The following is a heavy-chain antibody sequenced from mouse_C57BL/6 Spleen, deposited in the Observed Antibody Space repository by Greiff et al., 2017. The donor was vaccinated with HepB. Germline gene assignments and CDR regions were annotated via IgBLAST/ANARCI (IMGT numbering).Heavy chain of an antibody. CDR2: IYPSDSET. V-gene: IGHV1-61*01. J-gene: IGHJ1*03. D-gene: IGHD3-1*01. Sequence: QVQLQQPGAELVRPGSSVKLSCKASGYTFTSYWMDWVKQRPGQGLEWIGNIYPSDSETHYNQKFKDKATLTVDKSSSTAYMQLSSLTSEDSAVYYCARSYTGRYFDVWGTGTTVTVSP. CDR1: GYTFTSYW. CDR3: ARSYTGRYFDV.